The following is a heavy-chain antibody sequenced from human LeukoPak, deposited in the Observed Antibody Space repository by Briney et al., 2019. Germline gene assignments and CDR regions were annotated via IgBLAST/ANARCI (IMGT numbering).Heavy chain of an antibody. J-gene: IGHJ6*03. Sequence: ASVTVSYKASGYTFTSYAMNWVGQAPGQGREWMGWINTNTGNPTYAQGFTGRFVFSLDTSVSTAYLQISSLKAEDTAVYYCAREYGYREDYYYYMDVWGKGTTVTVSS. CDR3: AREYGYREDYYYYMDV. D-gene: IGHD5-18*01. CDR1: GYTFTSYA. V-gene: IGHV7-4-1*02. CDR2: INTNTGNP.